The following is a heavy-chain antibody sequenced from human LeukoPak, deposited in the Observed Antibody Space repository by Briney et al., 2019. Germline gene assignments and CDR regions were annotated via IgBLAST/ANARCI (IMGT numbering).Heavy chain of an antibody. CDR2: ISGDGGTI. J-gene: IGHJ5*02. CDR1: GFTFDVHA. D-gene: IGHD5-24*01. CDR3: AKDPATRDGHGAWFDP. Sequence: GGSLRLSCAASGFTFDVHAMHWVRQAPGRGLEWVSVISGDGGTIYYADSVKGRFTTSRDNRKNCLYLLMNSMRTEDTALYHCAKDPATRDGHGAWFDPWGQGTLVTVSS. V-gene: IGHV3-43*02.